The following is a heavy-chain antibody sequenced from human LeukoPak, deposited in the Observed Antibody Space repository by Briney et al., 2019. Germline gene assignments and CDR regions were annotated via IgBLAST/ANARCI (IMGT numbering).Heavy chain of an antibody. V-gene: IGHV3-30*01. CDR2: ISYDGSNK. CDR3: ARMGPKPSYYFYYMDV. CDR1: GFTFRSYA. J-gene: IGHJ6*03. Sequence: GRSLRLSCAASGFTFRSYAMHWVRQAPGKGLEWVAVISYDGSNKYYADAVKGRFTISRDNPQNTLYLQMNSLRAEDTAVYYCARMGPKPSYYFYYMDVWGKGTTATVSS.